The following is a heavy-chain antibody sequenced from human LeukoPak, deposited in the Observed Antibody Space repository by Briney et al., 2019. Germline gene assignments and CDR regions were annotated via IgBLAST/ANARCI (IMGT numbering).Heavy chain of an antibody. CDR3: ARDSFGEWLVQAA. Sequence: ASVTVSCQASGYTFTSYGISWVRQAPGHGLEWMGWIRAYNGNTNSAQKLQGRVTILTETSTSTAYLTLRSVKSDDTHAYYSARDSFGEWLVQAAWGQGTLVTVSS. J-gene: IGHJ1*01. CDR1: GYTFTSYG. V-gene: IGHV1-18*01. D-gene: IGHD6-19*01. CDR2: IRAYNGNT.